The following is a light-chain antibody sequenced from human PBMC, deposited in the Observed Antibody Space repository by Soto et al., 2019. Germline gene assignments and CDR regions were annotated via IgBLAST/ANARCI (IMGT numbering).Light chain of an antibody. CDR1: QSVLYSSNNKNY. CDR2: WAS. CDR3: QQYDSTPLT. Sequence: DIVMTQSPDSLAVSLGERATMNCKSSQSVLYSSNNKNYLAWYQQKPGQPPKLLIYWASTRESGVPDRFSGSGSGTDFTLTISSLQAEDVAVYYCQQYDSTPLTFGGGTTVEIK. J-gene: IGKJ4*01. V-gene: IGKV4-1*01.